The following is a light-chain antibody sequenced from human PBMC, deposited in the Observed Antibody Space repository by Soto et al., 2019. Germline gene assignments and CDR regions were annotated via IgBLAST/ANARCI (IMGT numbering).Light chain of an antibody. V-gene: IGLV1-47*01. CDR1: SSNVGSHH. J-gene: IGLJ2*01. CDR3: AAWDDSLSAVL. CDR2: RNK. Sequence: QSVLTQPPSVSGTPGQIVTISCSGSSSNVGSHHVYWYQQVPGTAPKLLIYRNKQRPSGVPDRLSGSKSGTSASLAISGLRSEDEADYYCAAWDDSLSAVLFGGGTKLTVL.